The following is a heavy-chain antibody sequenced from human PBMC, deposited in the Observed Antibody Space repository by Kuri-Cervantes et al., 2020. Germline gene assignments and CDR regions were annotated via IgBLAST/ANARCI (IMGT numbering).Heavy chain of an antibody. CDR2: ISSSSSYI. CDR3: ARTFDFYASSGYYY. J-gene: IGHJ4*02. Sequence: GGSLRLSCAASGFTFSSYSMNWVRQAPGKGLEWVSPISSSSSYIYYADSVKGRFTISRDNAKNSLYLQMNSLRAEDTAVYYYARTFDFYASSGYYYWGQGTLVTVSS. CDR1: GFTFSSYS. D-gene: IGHD3-22*01. V-gene: IGHV3-21*01.